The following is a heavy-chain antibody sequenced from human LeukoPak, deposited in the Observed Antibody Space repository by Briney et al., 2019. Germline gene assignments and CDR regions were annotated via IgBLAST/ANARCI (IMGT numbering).Heavy chain of an antibody. Sequence: ASVKVSCKASGYTFTSYGISWVRQAPGQGLEGMGWINPNSGGTNYAQKFQGRVTMTRDTSISTAYMELSRLTSDDTAVYYCAKNIWFGESSDAFDIWGQGTMVTVSS. V-gene: IGHV1-2*02. CDR2: INPNSGGT. D-gene: IGHD3-10*01. CDR3: AKNIWFGESSDAFDI. CDR1: GYTFTSYG. J-gene: IGHJ3*02.